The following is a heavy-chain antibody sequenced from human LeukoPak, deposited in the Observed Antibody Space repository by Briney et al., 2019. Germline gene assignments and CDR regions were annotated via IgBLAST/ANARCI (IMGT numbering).Heavy chain of an antibody. J-gene: IGHJ4*02. CDR2: ISKSSSTI. CDR3: ARDWSGTNGLDF. D-gene: IGHD3-3*01. Sequence: GGSLRLSCAASGFIFSSYSMNWVRLAPGKGLECVSYISKSSSTIYYADSVKGRFTISRDNAKNSLYLQMNSLRADDTAVYYCARDWSGTNGLDFWGQGTLVTVSS. V-gene: IGHV3-48*04. CDR1: GFIFSSYS.